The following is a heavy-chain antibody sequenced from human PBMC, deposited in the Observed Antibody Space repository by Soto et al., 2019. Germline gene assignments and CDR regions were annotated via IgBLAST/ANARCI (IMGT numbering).Heavy chain of an antibody. D-gene: IGHD3-22*01. V-gene: IGHV4-59*01. CDR3: AREGDSSGYFDY. CDR1: CGSISSCY. Sequence: SETLSLTCTGSCGSISSCYWSWIRQPPGKGLERIGNVYYSGSTNYNPSLNSRGTISVDTSKNQFSLKLSSVTAADTAVYYCAREGDSSGYFDYWGQGTLVTVSS. CDR2: VYYSGST. J-gene: IGHJ4*02.